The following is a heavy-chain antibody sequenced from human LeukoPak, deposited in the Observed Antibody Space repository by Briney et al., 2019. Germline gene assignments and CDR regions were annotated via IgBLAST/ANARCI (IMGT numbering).Heavy chain of an antibody. D-gene: IGHD2-15*01. J-gene: IGHJ4*02. CDR2: IHHSGTT. CDR1: GGSISSGW. CDR3: ARNGDYSMDY. Sequence: PSETLSLTCAVSGGSISSGWWSWVRQSPGKGLEWIAEIHHSGTTHYNPSLKSRLSISVDKSKNQFSLKLTSMAAADTAVYYCARNGDYSMDYWGQGTLVTVSS. V-gene: IGHV4-4*02.